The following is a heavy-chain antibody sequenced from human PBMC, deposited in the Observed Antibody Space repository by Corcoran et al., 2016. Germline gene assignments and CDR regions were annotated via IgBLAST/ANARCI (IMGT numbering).Heavy chain of an antibody. Sequence: EVQLVESGGGLVQPGGSLRLSCAASGFTFSSDSMNWVRQAPGKGLEWVSYISSSSSTIYYADSVKGRFTISRDNAKNSLYLQMNSLRAEDTAVYYCASYEYYYGSGSTGFDYWGQGTLVTVSS. V-gene: IGHV3-48*04. CDR2: ISSSSSTI. CDR3: ASYEYYYGSGSTGFDY. D-gene: IGHD3-10*01. CDR1: GFTFSSDS. J-gene: IGHJ4*02.